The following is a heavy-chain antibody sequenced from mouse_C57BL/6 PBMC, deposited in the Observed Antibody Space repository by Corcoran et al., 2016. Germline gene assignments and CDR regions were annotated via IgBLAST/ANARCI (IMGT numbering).Heavy chain of an antibody. D-gene: IGHD2-4*01. CDR3: ARQGDYDVRGFYY. V-gene: IGHV1-19*01. CDR2: INPYNGGT. Sequence: EVQLQQSGPVLVKPGASVKMSCKASGYTFTDYYMNWVKQSHGKSLEWIGVINPYNGGTSYNQKFKGKATLTVDKSSSTAYMELNSLTSEDSAVYYCARQGDYDVRGFYYWGQGTTLTVSS. J-gene: IGHJ2*01. CDR1: GYTFTDYY.